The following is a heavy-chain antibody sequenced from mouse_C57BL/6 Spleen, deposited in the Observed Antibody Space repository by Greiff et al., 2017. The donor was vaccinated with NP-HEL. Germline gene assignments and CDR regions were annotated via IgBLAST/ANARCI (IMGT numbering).Heavy chain of an antibody. J-gene: IGHJ3*01. CDR1: GFNIKDDY. CDR2: IDPGNGDT. D-gene: IGHD1-1*01. V-gene: IGHV14-4*01. CDR3: TGWGVTYYDGCTWFAY. Sequence: VQLQQSGAELVRPGASVKLSCTASGFNIKDDYMHWVKQRPEQGLEWIGWIDPGNGDTEYASKFQGKATITADTSSNTAYMQLSSLTSEDTAVYYCTGWGVTYYDGCTWFAYWGQGTLVTVSA.